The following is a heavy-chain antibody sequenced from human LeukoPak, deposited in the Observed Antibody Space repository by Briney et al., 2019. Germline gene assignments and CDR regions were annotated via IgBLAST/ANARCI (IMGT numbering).Heavy chain of an antibody. Sequence: PSETLSLTCAVSGGSISSSNWWSWVRQPPGKGLEWIGEIYHSGSTNYNPSLKSRVTISVDTSKNQFSLKLSSVTAADTAVYYCARGRPIQLWSGGQGTLVTVSS. J-gene: IGHJ4*02. CDR3: ARGRPIQLWS. V-gene: IGHV4-4*02. CDR2: IYHSGST. CDR1: GGSISSSNW. D-gene: IGHD5-18*01.